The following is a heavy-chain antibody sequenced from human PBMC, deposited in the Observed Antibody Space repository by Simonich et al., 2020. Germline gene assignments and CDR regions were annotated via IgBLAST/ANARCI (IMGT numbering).Heavy chain of an antibody. CDR2: IKSAGNST. Sequence: EVQLVESGGGLVQPGGSLRLSCAASGFTLSSYWMHWVRQAPGKGLVWVESIKSAGNSTSYADSVKGRFTLSRDNAKNTLYLQMNSLRAEDTAVYYCARNRLDYWGQGTLVTVSS. J-gene: IGHJ4*02. V-gene: IGHV3-74*01. CDR3: ARNRLDY. CDR1: GFTLSSYW.